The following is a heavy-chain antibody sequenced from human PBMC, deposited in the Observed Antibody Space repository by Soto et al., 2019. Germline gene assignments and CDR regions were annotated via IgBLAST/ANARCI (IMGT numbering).Heavy chain of an antibody. CDR2: IYYSGST. V-gene: IGHV4-59*01. CDR3: ARDHTDSGTEDWFDP. J-gene: IGHJ5*02. D-gene: IGHD1-7*01. Sequence: PSETLSLTCTVSGGSISSYYWSWIRQPPGKGLEWIGYIYYSGSTNYNPSLKSRVTISVDTSKNQFSLKLSSVTAADTAVYYCARDHTDSGTEDWFDPWGQGTLVTVSS. CDR1: GGSISSYY.